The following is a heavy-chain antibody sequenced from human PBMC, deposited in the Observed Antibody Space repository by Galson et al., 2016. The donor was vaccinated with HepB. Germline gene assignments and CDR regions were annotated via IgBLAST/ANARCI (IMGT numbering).Heavy chain of an antibody. Sequence: ETLSLTCTVSGGSISSRSYYWGWIRQPPGKGLEWIGSIYYSGSTYYNPSLKSRVTLSVDTSKNQFSLKLSSVTAADTAVYLCARHRTDGDYFDYWGQGTLVTVSS. CDR3: ARHRTDGDYFDY. CDR1: GGSISSRSYY. V-gene: IGHV4-39*01. CDR2: IYYSGST. J-gene: IGHJ4*02. D-gene: IGHD4-17*01.